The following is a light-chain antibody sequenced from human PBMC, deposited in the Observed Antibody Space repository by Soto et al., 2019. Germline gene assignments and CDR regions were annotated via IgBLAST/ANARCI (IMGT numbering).Light chain of an antibody. J-gene: IGKJ1*01. CDR1: QSVSSY. CDR3: QQRSNWPPT. Sequence: EIVLTQSPGTLSLSPGERATLSCRASQSVSSYLAWYQQKPGQAPRLLIYDASTRATGIPVRFSGSGSGTDFTLTITSLEPEDFAVYYCQQRSNWPPTFGQGTKVEIK. V-gene: IGKV3-11*01. CDR2: DAS.